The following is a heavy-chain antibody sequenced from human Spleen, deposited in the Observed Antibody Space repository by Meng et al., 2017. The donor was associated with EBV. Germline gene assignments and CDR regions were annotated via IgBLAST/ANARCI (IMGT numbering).Heavy chain of an antibody. CDR3: ARGEVTAGYFDY. Sequence: QLQLQESGPGLVKPPQPLLPTAADSGGSMSSGNLPWSWIRQAPEKGLEWIGYIYHSGSTYYNPSLNSRVTLSVDTSKNQFSLKLTSVTAADTAVYYCARGEVTAGYFDYWGQGAMVTVSA. CDR1: GGSMSSGNLP. CDR2: IYHSGST. J-gene: IGHJ4*03. D-gene: IGHD2-21*02. V-gene: IGHV4-30-2*01.